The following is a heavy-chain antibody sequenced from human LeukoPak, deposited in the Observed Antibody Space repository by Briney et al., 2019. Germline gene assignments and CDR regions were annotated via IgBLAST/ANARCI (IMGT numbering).Heavy chain of an antibody. D-gene: IGHD5-12*01. CDR3: ASDWWLRYFDY. V-gene: IGHV4-38-2*01. CDR1: GYSISSGYY. CDR2: IYHSGST. Sequence: PSETLSLTCAVSGYSISSGYYWGWIRQPPGKGLEWIGSIYHSGSTYYNPSPKSRVTISVDTSKNQFSLKLSSVTAADTAVYYCASDWWLRYFDYWGQGTLVTVSS. J-gene: IGHJ4*02.